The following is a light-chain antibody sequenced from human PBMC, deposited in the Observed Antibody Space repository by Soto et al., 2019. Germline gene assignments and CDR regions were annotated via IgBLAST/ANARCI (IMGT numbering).Light chain of an antibody. CDR2: AAS. Sequence: DIQMTQSPSSLSASVGDRVTITCRASQGISNNLAWYQQKPGKAPKLLIYAASTLQSGVPSRFSGCGSGTYFTLTISSLQPDDVANYYCQKYNTAFTFGGGTKVEI. CDR1: QGISNN. CDR3: QKYNTAFT. J-gene: IGKJ4*01. V-gene: IGKV1-27*01.